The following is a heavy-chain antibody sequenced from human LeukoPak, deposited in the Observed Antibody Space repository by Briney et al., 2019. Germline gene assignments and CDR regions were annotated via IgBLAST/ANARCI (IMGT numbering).Heavy chain of an antibody. Sequence: SETLSLTCIVSGDSIRSYYWNWIRQAPGKAQEWIGHNHNNGDIAYNFSLKSRVTISMDTYKNQFSLKLSSVTAADTAVYYCGRWGYFDSGNYFVVDYWGQGTVVTVSS. J-gene: IGHJ4*02. CDR1: GDSIRSYY. CDR2: NHNNGDI. D-gene: IGHD3-22*01. V-gene: IGHV4-59*01. CDR3: GRWGYFDSGNYFVVDY.